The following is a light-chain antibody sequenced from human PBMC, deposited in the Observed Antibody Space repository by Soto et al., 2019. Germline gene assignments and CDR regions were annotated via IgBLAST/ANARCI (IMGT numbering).Light chain of an antibody. V-gene: IGKV1-5*03. CDR3: QQCNNYPWT. J-gene: IGKJ1*01. CDR2: KAS. Sequence: DIQMTQSPSTLSASVGDRVTITCRASQDFNNCLAWYQQKPGKAPNLLIYKASSLESGVPSRFSGSGSGTEFTLTISSLQPDDSATYYCQQCNNYPWTFGQGTKVEVK. CDR1: QDFNNC.